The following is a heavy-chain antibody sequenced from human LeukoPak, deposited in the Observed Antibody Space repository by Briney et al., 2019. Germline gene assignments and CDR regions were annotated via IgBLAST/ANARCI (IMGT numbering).Heavy chain of an antibody. V-gene: IGHV3-23*01. D-gene: IGHD3-9*01. J-gene: IGHJ4*02. CDR1: GFAFSSYA. CDR3: AKDQRYFDWLPPFDY. Sequence: PGGSLRLSCAASGFAFSSYAMHWVRQAPGKGLEWVSAISGSGGSTYYADSVKGRFTISRDNSKNTLYLQMNSLRAEDTAVYYCAKDQRYFDWLPPFDYWGQGTLVTVSS. CDR2: ISGSGGST.